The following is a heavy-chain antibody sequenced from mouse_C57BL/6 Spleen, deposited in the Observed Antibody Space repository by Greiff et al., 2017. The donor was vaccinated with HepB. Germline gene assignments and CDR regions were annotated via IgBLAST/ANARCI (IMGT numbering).Heavy chain of an antibody. D-gene: IGHD2-1*01. CDR2: IYPGDGAT. J-gene: IGHJ2*01. V-gene: IGHV1-82*01. CDR1: GYAFSSSW. CDR3: ARGRDYYGNPYYFDY. Sequence: QVQLQQSGPELVKPGASVKISCKASGYAFSSSWMNWVKQRPGKGLEWIGRIYPGDGATNYNGKFKGKATLTADKSSSTAYMQLSSLTSEDSAVYFCARGRDYYGNPYYFDYWGQGTTLTVSS.